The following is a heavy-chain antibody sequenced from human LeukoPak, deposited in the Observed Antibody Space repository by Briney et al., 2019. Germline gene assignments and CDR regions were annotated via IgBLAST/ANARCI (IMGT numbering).Heavy chain of an antibody. CDR3: ASDASSSSWGYYFDY. CDR2: ISYDGSNK. CDR1: GFTFSSYA. D-gene: IGHD6-13*01. V-gene: IGHV3-30-3*01. J-gene: IGHJ4*02. Sequence: GGSLRLSCAASGFTFSSYAMHWVRQAPGKGLEWVAVISYDGSNKYYADSVKGRFTISRDNSKITLYLQMNSLRAEDTAVYYCASDASSSSWGYYFDYWGQGTLVTVSS.